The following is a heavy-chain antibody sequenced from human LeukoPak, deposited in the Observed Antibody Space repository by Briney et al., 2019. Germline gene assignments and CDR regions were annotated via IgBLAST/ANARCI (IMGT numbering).Heavy chain of an antibody. CDR1: GGTFSSYA. CDR2: INPSGDST. CDR3: ASVLYCGADCYSGRYFFDY. J-gene: IGHJ4*02. D-gene: IGHD2-21*02. V-gene: IGHV1-46*01. Sequence: ASVKVSCKASGGTFSSYAISWVRQAPGQGLEWMGIINPSGDSTSYAQKFQGRVTMTRDTSTSTVYIELSSLRSEDTAVYYCASVLYCGADCYSGRYFFDYWGQGTLVTVSS.